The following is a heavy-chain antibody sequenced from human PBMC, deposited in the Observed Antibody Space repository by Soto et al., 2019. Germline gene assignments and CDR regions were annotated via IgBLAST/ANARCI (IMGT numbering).Heavy chain of an antibody. Sequence: QVQLVQSGAEVKKPGSSVKVSCKASGGTFSSYAISWVRQAPGQGLEWMGGIIPIFGTANYAEKFQGRVTITADESTSTDCMELSSLRSEDTAVYYCARPDTAMVMGSCFDYWGQGTLVTVSS. D-gene: IGHD5-18*01. CDR1: GGTFSSYA. CDR2: IIPIFGTA. J-gene: IGHJ4*02. V-gene: IGHV1-69*01. CDR3: ARPDTAMVMGSCFDY.